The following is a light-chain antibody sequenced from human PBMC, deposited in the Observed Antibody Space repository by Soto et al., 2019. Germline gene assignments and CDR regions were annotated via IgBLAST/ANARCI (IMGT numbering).Light chain of an antibody. J-gene: IGKJ1*01. Sequence: ELGLRQSQGPLSLSPGREAPLPSRPSQSFSSNSLAWFQQKPGQAPRLLIYGASSRATGIPDRFSGSGSGTDFTLSISRLEPEDFAVYHCQQYDSTPWTFGQGTKVEIK. CDR3: QQYDSTPWT. CDR2: GAS. CDR1: QSFSSNS. V-gene: IGKV3-20*01.